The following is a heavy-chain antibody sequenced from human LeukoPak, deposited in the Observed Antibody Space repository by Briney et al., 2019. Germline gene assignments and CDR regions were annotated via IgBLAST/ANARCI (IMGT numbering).Heavy chain of an antibody. J-gene: IGHJ6*02. CDR3: ARDGSRYCSSTSCYSGYYYYGMDV. V-gene: IGHV3-11*01. D-gene: IGHD2-2*01. CDR2: ISSSDSTI. Sequence: GGSLRLSCAASGFTFSDYYMSWIRQAPGKGLEWVSYISSSDSTIYYADSVKGRFTISRENAKNSLYLHLNSLRAEDTAVYYCARDGSRYCSSTSCYSGYYYYGMDVWGQGTTVTVSS. CDR1: GFTFSDYY.